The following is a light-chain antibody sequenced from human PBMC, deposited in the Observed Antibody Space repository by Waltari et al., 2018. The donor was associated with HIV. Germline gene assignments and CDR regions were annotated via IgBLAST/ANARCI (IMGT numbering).Light chain of an antibody. V-gene: IGLV2-14*03. J-gene: IGLJ1*01. CDR1: SSDVGGYNP. CDR3: KSKTSSSTPCV. CDR2: DVS. Sequence: QSALTQPASVSGSPGPSITISCTGTSSDVGGYNPVARYQQHPGKAPKLIIYDVSNRPSGVPYRFSGSKSGNTASLTISGLQAEDEADYYCKSKTSSSTPCVFGTGTKVTVL.